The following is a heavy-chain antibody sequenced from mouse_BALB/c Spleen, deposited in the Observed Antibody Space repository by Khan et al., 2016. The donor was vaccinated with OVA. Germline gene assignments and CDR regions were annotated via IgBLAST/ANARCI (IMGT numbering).Heavy chain of an antibody. J-gene: IGHJ2*01. CDR1: GNTLTTYT. V-gene: IGHV1-4*01. CDR3: ARKEVGVYCDY. Sequence: QVQLQQSGAELARPGASVKMSCKASGNTLTTYTMHWVKQRPGQGLEWIGYINPSSGYSHYNQKFKDKATLTAEKSSSKAYMQLGSLTSEDSAVYYCARKEVGVYCDYWGQGTTLTVSS. D-gene: IGHD1-3*01. CDR2: INPSSGYS.